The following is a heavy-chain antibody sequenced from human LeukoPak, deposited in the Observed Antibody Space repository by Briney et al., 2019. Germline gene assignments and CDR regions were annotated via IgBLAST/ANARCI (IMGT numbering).Heavy chain of an antibody. V-gene: IGHV3-9*01. J-gene: IGHJ3*02. Sequence: GGSLRLSCAASGFTFDDFAMHWVRQAPGKGLEWVSGINWNSGNIGYADSVKGRFTISRDNAKNSLFLEMNSLRAEDTALYYCAKDGYSRSWYDAFDIWGQGTLVTVSS. CDR2: INWNSGNI. CDR3: AKDGYSRSWYDAFDI. CDR1: GFTFDDFA. D-gene: IGHD6-13*01.